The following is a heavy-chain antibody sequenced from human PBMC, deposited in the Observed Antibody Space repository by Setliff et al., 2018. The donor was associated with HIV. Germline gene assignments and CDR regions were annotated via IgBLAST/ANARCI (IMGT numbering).Heavy chain of an antibody. CDR3: ASAPQYSSGWYVRAFDY. V-gene: IGHV3-11*06. Sequence: DSVKGRFTISRDNAKNSLYLQMNSLRAEDTAVYYCASAPQYSSGWYVRAFDYWGQGMLVTVSS. J-gene: IGHJ4*02. D-gene: IGHD6-19*01.